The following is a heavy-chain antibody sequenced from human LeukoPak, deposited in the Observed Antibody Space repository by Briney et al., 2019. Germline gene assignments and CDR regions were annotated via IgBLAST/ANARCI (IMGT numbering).Heavy chain of an antibody. J-gene: IGHJ3*02. V-gene: IGHV3-66*01. CDR3: ARGGGTYYYGSGIIGAFDI. CDR1: GFTVSSNY. D-gene: IGHD3-10*01. Sequence: GGSLRLSCAASGFTVSSNYMSWVRQAPGKGLEWVSVIYSGGSTYYADSVKGRFTISRDNSKNTLYLQMNSLRAEDTAVYYCARGGGTYYYGSGIIGAFDIWGQGTMVTVSS. CDR2: IYSGGST.